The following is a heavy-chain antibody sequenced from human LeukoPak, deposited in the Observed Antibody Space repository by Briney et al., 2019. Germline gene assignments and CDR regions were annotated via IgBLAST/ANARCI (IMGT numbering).Heavy chain of an antibody. J-gene: IGHJ4*02. CDR1: GGSFSGYY. V-gene: IGHV4-59*10. D-gene: IGHD5-18*01. CDR2: IYTSGST. Sequence: SETLSLTCAVYGGSFSGYYWSWIRQPAGKGLEWIGRIYTSGSTNYNPSLKSRVTISVDTSKNQFSLKLSSVTAADTAVYYCARIRGYRDPFDYWGQGTLVTVSS. CDR3: ARIRGYRDPFDY.